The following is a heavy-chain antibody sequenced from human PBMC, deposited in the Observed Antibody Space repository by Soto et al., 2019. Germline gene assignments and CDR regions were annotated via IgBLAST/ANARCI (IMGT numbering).Heavy chain of an antibody. CDR3: ARVTQAAAGPRGAFDI. Sequence: PGGSLRLSCAASGFTFSSYGMHWVRQAPGKGLEWVAVIWYDGSNKYYADSVKGRFTISRDNSKNTLYLQMNSLRAEDTAVYYCARVTQAAAGPRGAFDIWGQGTMVTVSS. V-gene: IGHV3-33*01. CDR2: IWYDGSNK. D-gene: IGHD6-13*01. CDR1: GFTFSSYG. J-gene: IGHJ3*02.